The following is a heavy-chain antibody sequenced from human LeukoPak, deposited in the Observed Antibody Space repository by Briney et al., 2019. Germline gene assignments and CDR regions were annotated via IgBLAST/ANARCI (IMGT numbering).Heavy chain of an antibody. CDR3: ATGGDILTGYYSDAFDI. CDR2: INHSGST. V-gene: IGHV4-34*01. CDR1: GGSFSGYY. D-gene: IGHD3-9*01. J-gene: IGHJ3*02. Sequence: PSETLSLTCAAYGGSFSGYYWSWIRQPPGKGLEWIGEINHSGSTNYNPSLKSRVTISVDTSKNQFSLKLSSVTAADTAVYYCATGGDILTGYYSDAFDIWGQGTMVTVSS.